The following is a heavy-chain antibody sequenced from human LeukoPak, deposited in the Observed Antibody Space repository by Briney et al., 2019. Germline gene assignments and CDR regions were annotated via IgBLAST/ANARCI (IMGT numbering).Heavy chain of an antibody. CDR2: INPNSGGT. CDR1: GYTFTGYY. D-gene: IGHD3-10*01. Sequence: GASVKVSCKASGYTFTGYYMHWVRQAPGQGLEWMGWINPNSGGTNYAQKFQGRVTMTRDTSISTAYMELSRLRSDDTAVYYCARGLFYGSGSYFDYWGQGTLVTVSS. CDR3: ARGLFYGSGSYFDY. V-gene: IGHV1-2*02. J-gene: IGHJ4*02.